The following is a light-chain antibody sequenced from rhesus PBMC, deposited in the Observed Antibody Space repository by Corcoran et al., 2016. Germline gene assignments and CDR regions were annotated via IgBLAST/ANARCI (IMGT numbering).Light chain of an antibody. CDR2: DAS. V-gene: IGKV1-28*02. Sequence: DIQMTQSPSSLSASVGDTVTITCRASQGISSYLNWFQQKPGKAPKLLIYDASSLERGVPSRFSGSGSGTEFTLTISNLQPEDFATYYCLQHNDYPYSFGQGTKVEIK. CDR1: QGISSY. J-gene: IGKJ2*01. CDR3: LQHNDYPYS.